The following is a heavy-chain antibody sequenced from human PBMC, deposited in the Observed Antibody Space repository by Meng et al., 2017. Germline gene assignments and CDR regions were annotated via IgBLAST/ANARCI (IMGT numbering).Heavy chain of an antibody. CDR2: IDTKTGNP. J-gene: IGHJ4*02. CDR1: GYTLPSYA. V-gene: IGHV7-4-1*02. Sequence: VALGQSGSGLRNPGASVKVSCQASGYTLPSYAINWLRQAPGQGLQWMGWIDTKTGNPTYVPGFTGRLVFSLDTSVSTAYLQISGLKADDTAVYYCTRDGYSDCSRTSCFDSWGQGTLVTVSS. CDR3: TRDGYSDCSRTSCFDS. D-gene: IGHD2-2*01.